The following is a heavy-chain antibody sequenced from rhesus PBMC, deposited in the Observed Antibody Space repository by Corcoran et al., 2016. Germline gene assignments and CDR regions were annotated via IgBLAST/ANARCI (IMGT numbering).Heavy chain of an antibody. CDR3: AKGVIEYCTGSGCYGIDY. J-gene: IGHJ4*01. V-gene: IGHV5-2*01. D-gene: IGHD2-21*01. Sequence: EVQLVQSGAEVKRPGESLKISCKTSGYSFTRYWISWVRQMPGKGLEWLGAIDPIDSDTRYSPPFQAQVTISADKSISTAYLQWSSLKASDTATYYCAKGVIEYCTGSGCYGIDYWGQGVLVTVSS. CDR2: IDPIDSDT. CDR1: GYSFTRYW.